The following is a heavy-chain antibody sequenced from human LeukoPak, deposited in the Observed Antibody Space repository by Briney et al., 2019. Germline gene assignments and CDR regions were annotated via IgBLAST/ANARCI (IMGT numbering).Heavy chain of an antibody. CDR1: GGSISSSSYY. CDR2: IYYSGST. CDR3: ARDGLWGSYGFHYFDY. D-gene: IGHD3-16*02. J-gene: IGHJ4*02. Sequence: SETLSLTCTVSGGSISSSSYYWGWIRQPPGKGLEWIGSIYYSGSTYYNPSLKSRVTISVDTSKNQFSLKLSSVTAADTAVYYCARDGLWGSYGFHYFDYWGQGTLVTVSS. V-gene: IGHV4-39*07.